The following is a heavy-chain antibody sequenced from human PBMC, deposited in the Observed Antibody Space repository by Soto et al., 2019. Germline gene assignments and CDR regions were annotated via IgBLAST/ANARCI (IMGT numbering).Heavy chain of an antibody. CDR2: IWYDGSNK. CDR3: ARDRSNSYGPDY. Sequence: QVQLVESGGGVVQPGRSLRLSCAASGFTFSSYGMHWVRQAPGKGLEWVAVIWYDGSNKYYADSVKGRFTISRDNSKNTLYLQMNSLRAADTAVYYCARDRSNSYGPDYWGQGTLVTVSS. J-gene: IGHJ4*02. D-gene: IGHD5-18*01. CDR1: GFTFSSYG. V-gene: IGHV3-33*01.